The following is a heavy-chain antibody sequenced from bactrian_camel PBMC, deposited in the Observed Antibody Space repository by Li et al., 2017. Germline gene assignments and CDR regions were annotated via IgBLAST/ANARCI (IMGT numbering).Heavy chain of an antibody. Sequence: VQLVESGGGSVQAGGSLRLNCAFDAYTPTSVRMAWFRQAPGKEREGVASIASDGTTWYADSVKGRFTASKGNAKNILFLQMNSLKTEDSAVYYCALGSSRQATMTARGKGTQVTVS. V-gene: IGHV3S67*01. CDR2: IASDGTT. CDR1: AYTPTSVR. J-gene: IGHJ4*01. D-gene: IGHD3*01.